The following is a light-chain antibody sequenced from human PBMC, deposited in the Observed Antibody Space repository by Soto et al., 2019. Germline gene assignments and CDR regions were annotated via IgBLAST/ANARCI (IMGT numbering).Light chain of an antibody. CDR3: SLYTISRV. J-gene: IGLJ3*02. Sequence: QSVLTQPASVSGSPGQSITISCTGTSSDVGGYNYVSWYQQHPGKVPKLIIYEVTNRPSGVSNRFSGSKSGNTASLTISGLQAEDEADYYCSLYTISRVFGGGTKLTVL. CDR1: SSDVGGYNY. CDR2: EVT. V-gene: IGLV2-14*01.